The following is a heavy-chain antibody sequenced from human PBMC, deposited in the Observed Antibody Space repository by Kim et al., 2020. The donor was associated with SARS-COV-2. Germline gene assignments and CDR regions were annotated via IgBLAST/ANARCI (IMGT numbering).Heavy chain of an antibody. J-gene: IGHJ4*02. CDR3: MISYCRSGSCYPGY. Sequence: GGSLRLSCAASGFTFSTYAMSWVRQAPGKGLDWVSAVSGRGDSAYYADSVKGRFTISRDNSKNKVYLPMNSLRAADTASNYCMISYCRSGSCYPGYWGPG. V-gene: IGHV3-23*01. CDR2: VSGRGDSA. D-gene: IGHD2-15*01. CDR1: GFTFSTYA.